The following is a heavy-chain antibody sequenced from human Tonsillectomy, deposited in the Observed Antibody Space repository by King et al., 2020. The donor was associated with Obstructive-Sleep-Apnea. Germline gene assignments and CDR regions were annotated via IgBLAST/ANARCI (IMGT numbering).Heavy chain of an antibody. CDR2: IAVGSGDT. Sequence: QLVESGPEVKKPGTSVKVSCTASGFTFTKSAVQWVRQARGQRLEWIGGIAVGSGDTTYAQQYQERVTITRDISTSTTYMELSSLRSDDTAIYYCASILYDGSWTAPGPWGQGTVLTVS. V-gene: IGHV1-58*03. D-gene: IGHD3/OR15-3a*01. J-gene: IGHJ1*01. CDR1: GFTFTKSA. CDR3: ASILYDGSWTAPGP.